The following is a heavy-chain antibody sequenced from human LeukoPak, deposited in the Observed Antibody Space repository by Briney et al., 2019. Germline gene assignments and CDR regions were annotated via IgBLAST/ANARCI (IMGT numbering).Heavy chain of an antibody. CDR1: GGTFSSYA. J-gene: IGHJ4*02. D-gene: IGHD3-10*01. CDR3: AREARITMVRGVIPTFDY. CDR2: IIPIFGTA. V-gene: IGHV1-69*06. Sequence: SAKVSCKASGGTFSSYAISWVRQAPGQGLEWMGGIIPIFGTANYAQKFQGRVTITADKSTSTAYMELSSLRSEDTAVYYCAREARITMVRGVIPTFDYWGQGTLVTVSS.